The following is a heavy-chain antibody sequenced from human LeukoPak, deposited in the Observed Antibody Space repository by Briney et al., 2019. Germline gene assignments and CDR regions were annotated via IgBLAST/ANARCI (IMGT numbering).Heavy chain of an antibody. CDR3: ARHSTYYDSSADTFDI. CDR2: IDTKGSRT. V-gene: IGHV3-23*05. J-gene: IGHJ3*02. D-gene: IGHD3-22*01. CDR1: GFTLSNCA. Sequence: GGSLRLSCAASGFTLSNCAMTWVRQAPGKGLEWVSGIDTKGSRTYYADSVKGRFTISRDNSKNTLYLQMNSLRAEDTAVYYCARHSTYYDSSADTFDIWGQGTMVTVSS.